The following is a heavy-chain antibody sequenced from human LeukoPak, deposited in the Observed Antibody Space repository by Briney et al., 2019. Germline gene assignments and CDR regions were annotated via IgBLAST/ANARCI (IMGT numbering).Heavy chain of an antibody. CDR2: IYYSGST. D-gene: IGHD5-18*01. V-gene: IGHV4-30-2*03. Sequence: PSQTLSLTCSVSGGSISSGGYYWSWIRQPPGKGLEWIGSIYYSGSTYYSPSLKSRVTISVDTSKNQFSLKVSSVTAADTAVYYCARLYSGLDYWGQGTLVTVSS. J-gene: IGHJ4*02. CDR1: GGSISSGGYY. CDR3: ARLYSGLDY.